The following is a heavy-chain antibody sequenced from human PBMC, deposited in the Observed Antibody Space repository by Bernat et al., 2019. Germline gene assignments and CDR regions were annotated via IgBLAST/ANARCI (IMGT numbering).Heavy chain of an antibody. J-gene: IGHJ6*02. CDR1: GFTFRSYA. CDR2: ISYDGSNK. V-gene: IGHV3-30-3*01. D-gene: IGHD4-17*01. CDR3: ARDALRSGYYYYYGMDV. Sequence: QVQLVESGGGVVQPGRSLRLSCAASGFTFRSYAMHWVRQAPGKGLEWVAVISYDGSNKYYADSVKGRFTISRDNSKNTLYLQMNSLRAEDTAVYYCARDALRSGYYYYYGMDVWGQGTTVTVSS.